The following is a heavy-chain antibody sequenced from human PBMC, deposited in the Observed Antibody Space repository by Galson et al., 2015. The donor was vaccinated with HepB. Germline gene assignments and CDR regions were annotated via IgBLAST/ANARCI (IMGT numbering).Heavy chain of an antibody. CDR2: ISYDGSNK. J-gene: IGHJ6*02. V-gene: IGHV3-30*18. Sequence: SLRLSCAASGFTFSSYGMHWVRQAPGKGLEWVAVISYDGSNKYYAGSVKGRFTISRDNSKNTLYLQMNSLRAEGTAVYYCAKDRHSNYYYYYGMDVWGQGTTVTVSS. D-gene: IGHD4-11*01. CDR3: AKDRHSNYYYYYGMDV. CDR1: GFTFSSYG.